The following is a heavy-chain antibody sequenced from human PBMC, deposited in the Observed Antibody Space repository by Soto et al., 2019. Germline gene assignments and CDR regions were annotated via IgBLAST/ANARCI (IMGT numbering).Heavy chain of an antibody. CDR2: IGSSGGNS. Sequence: EVQLVESGGGLVKPGGSLRLSCAVSGFIFSDFSMNWVRLAPGKGLEWVASIGSSGGNSFYADSVKGRFIISRDNAKTSLDLQINSLRAEDTAVYYCAREKRHNSLGGRFGMDVWGQGTTVTVS. J-gene: IGHJ6*02. CDR3: AREKRHNSLGGRFGMDV. V-gene: IGHV3-21*01. D-gene: IGHD1-1*01. CDR1: GFIFSDFS.